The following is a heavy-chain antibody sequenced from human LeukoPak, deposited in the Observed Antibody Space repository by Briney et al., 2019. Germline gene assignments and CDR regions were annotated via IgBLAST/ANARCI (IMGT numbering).Heavy chain of an antibody. CDR3: TRDQTPYY. CDR1: GFTFGEYA. V-gene: IGHV3-49*04. J-gene: IGHJ4*02. Sequence: GGSLRLSCTTSGFTFGEYAMTLVRQAPGKGLEWVGFIRSIIYGGTPEYAASVKGRFTISRDDSRGIGYLQMNSLNIEDTAVYYCTRDQTPYYWGQGTLVTVSS. CDR2: IRSIIYGGTP.